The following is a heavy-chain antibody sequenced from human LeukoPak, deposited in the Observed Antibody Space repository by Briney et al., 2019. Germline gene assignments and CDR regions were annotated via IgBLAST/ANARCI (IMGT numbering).Heavy chain of an antibody. CDR2: IYYSGST. CDR3: GGGGYCSSTSCPFDY. D-gene: IGHD2-2*01. V-gene: IGHV4-59*01. Sequence: SETLSLTCTVSGGSISSYYWSWIRQPPGKGLEWIGYIYYSGSTNYNPSLKSRVTISVDTSKNQFSLKLSSVTAADTAVYYCGGGGYCSSTSCPFDYWGQGTLVTVSS. J-gene: IGHJ4*02. CDR1: GGSISSYY.